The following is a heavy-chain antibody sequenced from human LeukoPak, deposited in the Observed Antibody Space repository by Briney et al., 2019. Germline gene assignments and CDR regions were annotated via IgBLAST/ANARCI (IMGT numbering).Heavy chain of an antibody. CDR1: GFTFSTYA. CDR3: AKLSSVSSQDFDY. Sequence: GGSLRLSCAASGFTFSTYAMTWVRQAPGKGLDWVSVISNGGVSTYYADSVKGRFTISRDNSKNTLYLEMSSLRAEDTALYYCAKLSSVSSQDFDYWGQGTLVTVSS. V-gene: IGHV3-23*01. J-gene: IGHJ4*02. CDR2: ISNGGVST. D-gene: IGHD2-2*01.